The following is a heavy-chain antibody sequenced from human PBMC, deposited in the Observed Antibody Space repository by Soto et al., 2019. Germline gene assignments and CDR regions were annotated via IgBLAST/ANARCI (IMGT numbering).Heavy chain of an antibody. Sequence: ASVKVSCRASGYTVTSYVISWVRQSPGQGLEWMGWISAYNGNTNYAQKLQGRVTMTTDTSTSTAYMELRSLRSDDTAVYYCARVRGDIVVVPAATPYYYYGMDVWGQGTTVTVSS. J-gene: IGHJ6*02. D-gene: IGHD2-2*01. CDR2: ISAYNGNT. CDR1: GYTVTSYV. CDR3: ARVRGDIVVVPAATPYYYYGMDV. V-gene: IGHV1-18*01.